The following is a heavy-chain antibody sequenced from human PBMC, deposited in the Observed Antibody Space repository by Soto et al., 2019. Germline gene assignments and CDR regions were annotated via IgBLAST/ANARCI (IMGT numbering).Heavy chain of an antibody. CDR1: GFTFSSYA. CDR2: VSGRGDST. CDR3: TRRSSGWYFDY. V-gene: IGHV3-23*01. J-gene: IGHJ4*02. Sequence: EVQLLESGGGLLQPGGSLRLSCAASGFTFSSYAMNWVRQAPGKGLEWVSVVSGRGDSTYYADSVKGRFTISRDNAKNSLDLQMNSLRAGDAAVYYCTRRSSGWYFDYWGQGTLVTVSS. D-gene: IGHD6-19*01.